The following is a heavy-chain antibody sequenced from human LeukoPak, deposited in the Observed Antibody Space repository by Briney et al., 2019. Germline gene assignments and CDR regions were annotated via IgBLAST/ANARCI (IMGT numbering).Heavy chain of an antibody. V-gene: IGHV3-21*01. J-gene: IGHJ3*02. CDR3: ARGQWLTSDAFDI. CDR1: GFTFSSYS. Sequence: GGFLRLSCAASGFTFSSYSMNWVRQAPGKGLEWVSSISSSSSYIYYADSVKGRFTISRDNAKNSLYLQMNSLRAEDTAVYYCARGQWLTSDAFDIWGQGTMVTVSS. D-gene: IGHD6-19*01. CDR2: ISSSSSYI.